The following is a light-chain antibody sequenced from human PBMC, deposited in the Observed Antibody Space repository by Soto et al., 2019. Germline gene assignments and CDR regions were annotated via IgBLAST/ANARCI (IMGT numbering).Light chain of an antibody. V-gene: IGLV2-14*01. J-gene: IGLJ2*01. Sequence: QSALTQPASVSGSPGQSITISCTGTSSDVGAYNYVSWYQQHPGKTPKLMIYDVNIRPSGVSNRFSGSKSGNTASLTISGLQAEDEADYYCTSSSAGTTMNFGRGTKLTVL. CDR1: SSDVGAYNY. CDR3: TSSSAGTTMN. CDR2: DVN.